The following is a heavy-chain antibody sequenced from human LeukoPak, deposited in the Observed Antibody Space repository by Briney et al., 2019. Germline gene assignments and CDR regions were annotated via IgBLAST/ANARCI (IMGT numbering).Heavy chain of an antibody. CDR1: GYTFTDSY. V-gene: IGHV1-46*01. CDR2: INPDGGNT. D-gene: IGHD5-24*01. Sequence: ASVKVSCKASGYTFTDSYIHWVRQAPGQVLEWMGLINPDGGNTNYAQNFQGRVTLTRDTSTSTVYMELSSLRSEDTAIYYCARIRDGYNDAYDLWGQGTVVTVPS. CDR3: ARIRDGYNDAYDL. J-gene: IGHJ3*01.